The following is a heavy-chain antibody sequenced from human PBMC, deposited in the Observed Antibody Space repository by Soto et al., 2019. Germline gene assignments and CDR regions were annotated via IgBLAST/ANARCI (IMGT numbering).Heavy chain of an antibody. J-gene: IGHJ4*02. CDR3: AAAGSYEVPFDY. CDR2: IIPILGIA. D-gene: IGHD1-26*01. Sequence: SVKVSCKASGGTFSSYTISWVRQAPGQGLEWMGRIIPILGIANYAQKFQGRVTITADKSTSTAYMELSSLRSEDTAVYYCAAAGSYEVPFDYWGQGTLVTVSS. V-gene: IGHV1-69*02. CDR1: GGTFSSYT.